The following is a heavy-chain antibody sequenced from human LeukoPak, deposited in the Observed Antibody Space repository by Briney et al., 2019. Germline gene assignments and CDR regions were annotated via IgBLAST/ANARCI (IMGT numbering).Heavy chain of an antibody. J-gene: IGHJ4*02. D-gene: IGHD3-16*01. CDR3: AKDPPHVSWLFDY. V-gene: IGHV3-23*01. CDR1: GFTFSSYA. Sequence: GGSLRLSCAASGFTFSSYAMSWVRQAPGKGLEWVSAITNSGGTTYYADSVKGRFTISRDNSKNTLYLQMNSLRAEDTAVYYCAKDPPHVSWLFDYWGRGTLVTVSS. CDR2: ITNSGGTT.